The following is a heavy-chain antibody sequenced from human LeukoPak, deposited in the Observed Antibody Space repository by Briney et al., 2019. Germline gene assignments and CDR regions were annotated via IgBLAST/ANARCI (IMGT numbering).Heavy chain of an antibody. CDR1: GFTFSSYG. D-gene: IGHD5-18*01. J-gene: IGHJ4*02. V-gene: IGHV3-30*02. Sequence: GGSLRLSCAASGFTFSSYGMHWVRQAPGKGLEWVAFVRYDGSNKYYADSVKGRFTISRDSSKNTLYLQMNSLRPEDTAVYYCAKGRGQSYPHYYFDSWGQGTLVTVSS. CDR2: VRYDGSNK. CDR3: AKGRGQSYPHYYFDS.